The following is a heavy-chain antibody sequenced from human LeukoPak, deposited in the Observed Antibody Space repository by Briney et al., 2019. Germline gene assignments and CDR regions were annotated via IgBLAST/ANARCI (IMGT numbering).Heavy chain of an antibody. J-gene: IGHJ4*02. D-gene: IGHD3-22*01. V-gene: IGHV1-18*01. CDR1: GYTFTSYG. Sequence: ASVKVSCKSSGYTFTSYGISWVRQAPGQGLGWMGWISAYNGNTNYAQKLQGRVTMTTDTSTSTAYMELRSLRSDDTAVYYCARAGQRWYYYDSGYDYWGQGTLVTVSS. CDR2: ISAYNGNT. CDR3: ARAGQRWYYYDSGYDY.